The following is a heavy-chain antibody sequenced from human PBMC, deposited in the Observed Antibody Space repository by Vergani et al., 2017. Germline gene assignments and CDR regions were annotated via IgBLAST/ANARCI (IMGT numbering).Heavy chain of an antibody. D-gene: IGHD2-2*01. CDR3: ASSILSSTSCFD. J-gene: IGHJ4*02. Sequence: EVQLLESGGNLVQPGGSLRLSCAASGFTFSSYSMNWVRQAPGKGLEWVSSISSSSSYIYYADSVKGRFTISRDNAKNSLYLQMNSLRAEDTAVYYCASSILSSTSCFDWGQGTLVTVSS. V-gene: IGHV3-21*01. CDR1: GFTFSSYS. CDR2: ISSSSSYI.